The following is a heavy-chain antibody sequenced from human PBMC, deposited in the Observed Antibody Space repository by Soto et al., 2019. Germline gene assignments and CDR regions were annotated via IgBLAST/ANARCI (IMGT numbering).Heavy chain of an antibody. V-gene: IGHV3-21*01. CDR3: ARETIGVTGTASYGMDL. CDR2: ITSSSSHI. J-gene: IGHJ6*01. CDR1: GFSFNSYT. Sequence: EGQLVESGGGLVKPGGSLRLSCAASGFSFNSYTMNWVRQAPGKGLEWVSSITSSSSHIYYADSVQGRFTIFRDNAKTSLYLQMNSLRAEDTAVYYCARETIGVTGTASYGMDLW. D-gene: IGHD6-19*01.